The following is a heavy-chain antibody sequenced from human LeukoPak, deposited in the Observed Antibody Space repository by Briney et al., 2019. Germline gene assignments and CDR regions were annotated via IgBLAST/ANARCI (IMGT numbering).Heavy chain of an antibody. J-gene: IGHJ6*04. D-gene: IGHD2-2*01. CDR3: ARDVSMPAPYGMDV. Sequence: GRCLSLSCAVSGFTLSSYWMSWVRQPPGKGLEWVANIKQDGSEKYYVDSVKGRFTISRDNAKNTLYPQINSLRAEDTAVYYCARDVSMPAPYGMDVWGKGTTVTVSS. CDR2: IKQDGSEK. CDR1: GFTLSSYW. V-gene: IGHV3-7*01.